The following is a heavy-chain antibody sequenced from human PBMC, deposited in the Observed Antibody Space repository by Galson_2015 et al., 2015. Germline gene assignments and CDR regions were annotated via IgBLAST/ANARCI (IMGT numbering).Heavy chain of an antibody. CDR1: GFTFSSYG. CDR2: IWYDGSNK. Sequence: SLRLSCAASGFTFSSYGMHWVRRAPGKGLEWVAVIWYDGSNKYYADSVKGRFTISRDNSKNTLYLQMNSLRAEDTAVYYCARDRVAARFEDYYYYGMDVWGQGTTVTVSS. V-gene: IGHV3-33*01. D-gene: IGHD6-6*01. CDR3: ARDRVAARFEDYYYYGMDV. J-gene: IGHJ6*02.